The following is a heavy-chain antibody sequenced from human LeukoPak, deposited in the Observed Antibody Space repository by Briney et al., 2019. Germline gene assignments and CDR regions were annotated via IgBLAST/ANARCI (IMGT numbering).Heavy chain of an antibody. CDR1: GFTFSSYA. J-gene: IGHJ5*02. D-gene: IGHD5-12*01. CDR3: ANFGSGYDYEGP. CDR2: ISYDGSNK. V-gene: IGHV3-30*04. Sequence: GRSLRLSCAASGFTFSSYAMHWVRQAPGKGLEWVAVISYDGSNKYYADSVKGRFTISRDNSKNTLYLQMNSLRAEDTAVYYCANFGSGYDYEGPWGQGTLVTVSS.